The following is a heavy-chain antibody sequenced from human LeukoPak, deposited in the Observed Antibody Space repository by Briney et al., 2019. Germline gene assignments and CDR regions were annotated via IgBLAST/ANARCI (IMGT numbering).Heavy chain of an antibody. CDR1: GGSISNGDHY. J-gene: IGHJ4*02. D-gene: IGHD1-26*01. Sequence: SETLSLTCTVSGGSISNGDHYWSWVRQHPGKGLEWIGHIYYSGSTYYNPSLNSRGIISVETPKNQFSLKLSSVTAADTAVYYCASIMLSWREFDCWGQGTLVTVSS. V-gene: IGHV4-31*03. CDR2: IYYSGST. CDR3: ASIMLSWREFDC.